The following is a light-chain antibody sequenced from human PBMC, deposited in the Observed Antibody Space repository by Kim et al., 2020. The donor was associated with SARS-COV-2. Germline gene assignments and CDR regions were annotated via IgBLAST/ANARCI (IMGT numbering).Light chain of an antibody. CDR3: AVWENGVNVQLL. CDR1: NFNVASNY. Sequence: QSVLTQPPSASGTPGQRVTISCSGSNFNVASNYVNWYQQLPGAAPRLLIYKNNQRPSGVPDRFSGSKSGTSASLAISGLQSDDEADYYCAVWENGVNVQLLFGGGTQLTVL. V-gene: IGLV1-47*01. J-gene: IGLJ3*02. CDR2: KNN.